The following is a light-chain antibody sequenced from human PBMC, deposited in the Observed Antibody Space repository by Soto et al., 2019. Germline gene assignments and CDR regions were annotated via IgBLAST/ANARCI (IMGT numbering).Light chain of an antibody. V-gene: IGLV1-51*01. CDR2: DND. CDR3: GTWDSSLSRGV. Sequence: QSVLTQPPSVSAAPGQRVTISCSGSSSDIGKNFVSWYQHLPGTGPKLLIYDNDMRPSGIPDRFSASKSGTSATLGITGLQTGDEADYYCGTWDSSLSRGVFGGGTQLTVL. CDR1: SSDIGKNF. J-gene: IGLJ3*02.